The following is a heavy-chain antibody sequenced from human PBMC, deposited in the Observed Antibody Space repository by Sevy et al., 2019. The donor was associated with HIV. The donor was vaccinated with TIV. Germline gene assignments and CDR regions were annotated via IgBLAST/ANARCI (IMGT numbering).Heavy chain of an antibody. D-gene: IGHD6-13*01. J-gene: IGHJ4*02. V-gene: IGHV3-49*04. Sequence: GGSLRLSCTASGFTFGDYCMSWVRQAPGKGLEWVAFLKSDVYGGTVDHAASVRGRFVISREDSKTIAYLQMNDLKPEETGVYYCTRWKAAQSIFDYWGQGALVTVSS. CDR1: GFTFGDYC. CDR3: TRWKAAQSIFDY. CDR2: LKSDVYGGTV.